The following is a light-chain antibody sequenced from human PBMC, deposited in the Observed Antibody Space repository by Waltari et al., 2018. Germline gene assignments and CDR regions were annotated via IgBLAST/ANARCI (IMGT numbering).Light chain of an antibody. CDR2: KAS. V-gene: IGKV1-5*03. CDR3: QQYKSYPVT. CDR1: QAINNW. Sequence: DIQMTQSPSTMSAAVGDRGTFTCRASQAINNWLAWYQQKPGKAPKVLIYKASILESGVSSRFSGSGSGTEFTLTINSLQADDSATYYCQQYKSYPVTFGPGTKVDVK. J-gene: IGKJ1*01.